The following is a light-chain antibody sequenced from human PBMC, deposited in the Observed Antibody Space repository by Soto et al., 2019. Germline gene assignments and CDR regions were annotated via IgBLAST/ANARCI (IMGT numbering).Light chain of an antibody. CDR1: QSVSSY. CDR3: QQRSNWPRT. V-gene: IGKV3-11*01. Sequence: VVMTHSPATLSVSPGEIATLSFRASQSVSSYLAWYQQKPGQAPRLLIYDASNRATGIPARFSGSGSGTDFTLTISSLEPEDFAVYYCQQRSNWPRTFGQGTKVDIK. J-gene: IGKJ1*01. CDR2: DAS.